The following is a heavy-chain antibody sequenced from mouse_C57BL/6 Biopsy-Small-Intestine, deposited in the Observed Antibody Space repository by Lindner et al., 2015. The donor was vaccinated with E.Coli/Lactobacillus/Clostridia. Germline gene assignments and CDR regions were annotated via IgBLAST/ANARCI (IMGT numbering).Heavy chain of an antibody. CDR1: GYTFNNYW. CDR2: IYPGDGDT. V-gene: IGHV1-80*01. J-gene: IGHJ2*01. Sequence: VQLQESGAELVKPGASVKISCKASGYTFNNYWMNWVKQRPGKGLEWIGQIYPGDGDTNYNGKFQDKATLTADKSSSTAYMQLSSLTSEDSAVYFCARRDFDYWGQGSTLTVSS. CDR3: ARRDFDY.